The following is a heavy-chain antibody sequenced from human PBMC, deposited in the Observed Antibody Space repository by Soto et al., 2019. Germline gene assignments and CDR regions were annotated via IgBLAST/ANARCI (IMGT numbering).Heavy chain of an antibody. CDR1: GYTFTSNG. D-gene: IGHD5-18*01. CDR2: VSAYNGNT. Sequence: QVQVVQSGAEVKKPGASVKVSCKASGYTFTSNGISWVRQAPGQGLEWMGWVSAYNGNTNYAQKLQGRVPMTTDTSTSTAYMELRSLSSADTAVYYCARDNGYRYGTGRVDYWDQRTLVTVSS. V-gene: IGHV1-18*01. J-gene: IGHJ4*02. CDR3: ARDNGYRYGTGRVDY.